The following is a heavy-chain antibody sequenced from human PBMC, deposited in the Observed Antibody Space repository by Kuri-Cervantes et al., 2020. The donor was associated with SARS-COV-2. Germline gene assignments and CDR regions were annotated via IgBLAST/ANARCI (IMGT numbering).Heavy chain of an antibody. CDR1: GYTFTGYY. D-gene: IGHD3-3*01. V-gene: IGHV1-2*02. CDR2: INPNSGGT. Sequence: ASVKVSCKASGYTFTGYYMRWVRQAPGQGLEWMGWINPNSGGTNYAQKFQGRVTMTEDTSTDTAYMELSSLRSEDTAVYYCATTLFGVVIDFDYWGQGTLVTVSS. J-gene: IGHJ4*02. CDR3: ATTLFGVVIDFDY.